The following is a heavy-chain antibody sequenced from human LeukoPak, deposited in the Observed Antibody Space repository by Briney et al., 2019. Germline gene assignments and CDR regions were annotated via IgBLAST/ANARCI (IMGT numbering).Heavy chain of an antibody. J-gene: IGHJ3*02. CDR1: GFTFSSYS. CDR3: VRYLSVITMVRGAFLSAFDI. D-gene: IGHD3-10*01. Sequence: PGGSLRLSCAASGFTFSSYSMNWVRQAPGKGLEWVSSISSSSSYIYYADSVKGRFTISRDNAKNSLYLQMNSLRAEDTSVYYCVRYLSVITMVRGAFLSAFDIWGQGTMVTVSS. V-gene: IGHV3-21*01. CDR2: ISSSSSYI.